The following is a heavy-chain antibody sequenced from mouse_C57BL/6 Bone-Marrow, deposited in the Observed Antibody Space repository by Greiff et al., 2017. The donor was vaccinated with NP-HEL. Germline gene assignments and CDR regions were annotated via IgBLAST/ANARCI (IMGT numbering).Heavy chain of an antibody. CDR3: ARGRGYDEYYYAMDY. CDR1: GYTFTSYW. Sequence: QVQLKQPGAELVRPGSSVKLSCKASGYTFTSYWMHWVKQRPIQGLEWIGNIDPSDSETHYNQKFKDKATLTVDKSSSKAYMQLSSLTAEDSAVYYCARGRGYDEYYYAMDYWGQGTSVTVSS. J-gene: IGHJ4*01. D-gene: IGHD2-2*01. V-gene: IGHV1-52*01. CDR2: IDPSDSET.